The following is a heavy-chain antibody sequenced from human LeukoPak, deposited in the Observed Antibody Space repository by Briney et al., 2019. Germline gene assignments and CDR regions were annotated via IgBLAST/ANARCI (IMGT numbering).Heavy chain of an antibody. D-gene: IGHD6-19*01. CDR2: IYGSGNT. V-gene: IGHV4-59*01. CDR1: GASSSSWY. CDR3: ARETSLAGFASGLGFNY. J-gene: IGHJ4*02. Sequence: SETLTLTCTVSGASSSSWYWSWIRQPPGKGLEWLGYIYGSGNTNYNRSLKSRVTMSIDTSKTQFSLKLPSVTAADTATYYCARETSLAGFASGLGFNYWGQGILVTVSS.